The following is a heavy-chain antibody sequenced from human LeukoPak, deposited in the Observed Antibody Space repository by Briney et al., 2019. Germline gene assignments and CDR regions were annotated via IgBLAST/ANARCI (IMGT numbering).Heavy chain of an antibody. CDR1: GGPLSSYY. J-gene: IGHJ4*02. CDR3: ARSNYYDSSGYSQPYYFDY. Sequence: SDTLSLTCTVSGGPLSSYYWSWIRQPAGKGLEWIGRISYSGNPNYNPSLKGRVTMSVDTSKNQFSLKLSSVTAADTAVYYCARSNYYDSSGYSQPYYFDYWGQGTLVTVSS. CDR2: ISYSGNP. V-gene: IGHV4-4*07. D-gene: IGHD3-22*01.